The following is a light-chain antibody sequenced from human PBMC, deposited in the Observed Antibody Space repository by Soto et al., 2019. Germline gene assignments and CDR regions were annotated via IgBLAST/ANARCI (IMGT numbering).Light chain of an antibody. CDR1: QGRVLSDGNTY. CDR3: MQSKQFPLT. V-gene: IGKV2-24*01. J-gene: IGKJ4*01. CDR2: KIS. Sequence: DFLMTQSPLSLPVPLGQPASISCSSSQGRVLSDGNTYLSWLHLGPGQPPRLLIYKISNRFSGVPDRFTGSGAGTDFTLKISRVEAEDVGTYYCMQSKQFPLTFGGGTEVDIK.